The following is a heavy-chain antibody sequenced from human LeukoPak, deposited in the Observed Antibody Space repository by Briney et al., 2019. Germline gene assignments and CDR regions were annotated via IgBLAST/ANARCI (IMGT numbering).Heavy chain of an antibody. J-gene: IGHJ4*02. V-gene: IGHV4-4*02. CDR2: IHRDGRT. CDR1: GVSISSSEW. Sequence: SETLSLTCGVSGVSISSSEWWIWVRQPPGQGLEWIGEIHRDGRTRYNPSLKSRVTMSIDYSKNQFSLKVNSVSAADTAVYYCARHGVTEGCLDYWGQGTLVTVSS. D-gene: IGHD2-21*02. CDR3: ARHGVTEGCLDY.